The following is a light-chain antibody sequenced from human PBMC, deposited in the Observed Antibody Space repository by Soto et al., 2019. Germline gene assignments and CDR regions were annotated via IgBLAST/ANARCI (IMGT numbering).Light chain of an antibody. Sequence: QSALTQPRSVSRSPGQSVTISCTGTSSDVGSYNFVSWHQQHPGKAPKLMIYDVAKRPSGVPDRFSGSKSGNTASLTISGLQAEDEADYYCCTFAGRYSYVFGSGTKLTVL. J-gene: IGLJ1*01. V-gene: IGLV2-11*01. CDR1: SSDVGSYNF. CDR2: DVA. CDR3: CTFAGRYSYV.